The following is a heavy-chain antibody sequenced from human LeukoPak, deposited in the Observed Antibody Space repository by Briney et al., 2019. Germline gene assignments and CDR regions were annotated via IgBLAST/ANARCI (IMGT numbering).Heavy chain of an antibody. Sequence: GASLKISCKGSGYSFTSYWIGWVRQMPGKGLEWMGIIYPGDSDTRYSPSFQGQVTISADKSISTAYLQWSSLKASDTAMYYCARLWDYYDSSGSGYYMDVWGKGTTVTVSS. V-gene: IGHV5-51*01. CDR2: IYPGDSDT. J-gene: IGHJ6*03. CDR1: GYSFTSYW. D-gene: IGHD3-22*01. CDR3: ARLWDYYDSSGSGYYMDV.